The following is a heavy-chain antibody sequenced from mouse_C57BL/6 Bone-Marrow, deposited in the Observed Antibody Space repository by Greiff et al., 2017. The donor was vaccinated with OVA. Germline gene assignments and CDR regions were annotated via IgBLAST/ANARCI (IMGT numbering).Heavy chain of an antibody. V-gene: IGHV2-6*03. CDR1: GFSLTSYG. J-gene: IGHJ4*01. CDR3: ARETDYYGSGAMDY. CDR2: IWSDGST. D-gene: IGHD1-1*01. Sequence: VQLQQSGPGLVAPSQSLSITCTVSGFSLTSYGVHWVRQPPGKGLEWLVVIWSDGSTTYNSALKSILSISKDNSKSQVFLKMYSLQTDDTAMYYCARETDYYGSGAMDYWGQGTSVTVSS.